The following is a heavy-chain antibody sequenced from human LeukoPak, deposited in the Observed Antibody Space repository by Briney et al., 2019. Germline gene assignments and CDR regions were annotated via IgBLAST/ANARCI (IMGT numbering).Heavy chain of an antibody. CDR1: GYTFTSYG. CDR2: ISAYNGNT. J-gene: IGHJ4*02. Sequence: ASVKVSCKASGYTFTSYGISWVRQAPGQGLEWMGWISAYNGNTNYAQKLQGRVTMTTDTSTSTAYMELRSLRSDDTAVYYCARDITTVVTPYFDYWGQGTLVTVSS. V-gene: IGHV1-18*01. CDR3: ARDITTVVTPYFDY. D-gene: IGHD4-23*01.